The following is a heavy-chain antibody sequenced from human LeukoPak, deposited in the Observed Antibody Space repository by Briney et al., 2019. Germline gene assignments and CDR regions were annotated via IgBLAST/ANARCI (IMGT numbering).Heavy chain of an antibody. CDR2: IKSKSDGGTT. CDR1: GFTFSSYA. V-gene: IGHV3-15*01. J-gene: IGHJ4*02. D-gene: IGHD3-10*01. CDR3: TTELLWFGELANFDY. Sequence: GGSLRLSCAASGFTFSSYAMSWVRQAPGKGLEWVGRIKSKSDGGTTDYAAPVKGRFTISRDDSKNTLYLQMNSLKTEDTAVYYCTTELLWFGELANFDYWGQGTLVTVSS.